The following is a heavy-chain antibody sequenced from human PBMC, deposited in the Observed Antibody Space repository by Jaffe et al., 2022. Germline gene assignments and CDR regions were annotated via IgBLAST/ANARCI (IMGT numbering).Heavy chain of an antibody. J-gene: IGHJ3*02. CDR3: ARGDPLTTRDSSGYSYAFHI. Sequence: QVHLVQSGAEVKKPGASVKVSCKASGYTFNIYYMHWVRQAPGQGLEWMGIINPGPGSTSYAQKFQGRVTMTKDTSTSTVYMDLSSLRSEDTAVYYCARGDPLTTRDSSGYSYAFHIWGQGTMVTVSS. CDR2: INPGPGST. CDR1: GYTFNIYY. V-gene: IGHV1-46*02. D-gene: IGHD3-22*01.